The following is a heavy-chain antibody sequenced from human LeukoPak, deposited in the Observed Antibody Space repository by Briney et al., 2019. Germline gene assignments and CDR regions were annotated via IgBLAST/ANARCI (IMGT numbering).Heavy chain of an antibody. V-gene: IGHV4-39*01. CDR2: IYYSGST. J-gene: IGHJ4*02. CDR1: GGSISSSSYY. D-gene: IGHD3-22*01. Sequence: SETLSLTCTVSGGSISSSSYYWGWIRQPPGKGLEWIGSIYYSGSTYYNPSLKSRVTISVDTSKSQFSLKLSSVTAADTAVYYCASEKAEGYYDSSGYPYWGQGTLVTVSS. CDR3: ASEKAEGYYDSSGYPY.